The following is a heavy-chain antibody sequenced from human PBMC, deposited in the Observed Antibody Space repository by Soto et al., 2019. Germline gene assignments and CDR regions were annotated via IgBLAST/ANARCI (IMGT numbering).Heavy chain of an antibody. CDR2: IYYSGST. J-gene: IGHJ6*03. V-gene: IGHV4-59*01. D-gene: IGHD2-15*01. CDR1: GGSISSYY. CDR3: ARAAGGYCSGGSCFYYYYYYMDV. Sequence: SETLSLTCTVSGGSISSYYWSWIRQPPGKGLEWIGYIYYSGSTNYNPSLKSRVTISVDTSKNQFSLKLSSVTAADTAVYYCARAAGGYCSGGSCFYYYYYYMDVWGKGTTVTVSS.